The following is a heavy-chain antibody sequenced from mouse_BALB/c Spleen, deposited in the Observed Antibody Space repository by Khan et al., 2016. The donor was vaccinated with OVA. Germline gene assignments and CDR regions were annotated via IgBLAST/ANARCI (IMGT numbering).Heavy chain of an antibody. J-gene: IGHJ2*01. CDR1: GDSITSGY. V-gene: IGHV3-8*02. CDR3: ARYNAFYYFDY. CDR2: INYSGST. Sequence: VQLKQSGPSLVKPSQTLSLTCSVTGDSITSGYWNWIRKIPGNKLEYMGYINYSGSTYYNPSLKSRISITRDTSKNQYYLQLNSVTTEDTATYFCARYNAFYYFDYWGQGTTLTVSS.